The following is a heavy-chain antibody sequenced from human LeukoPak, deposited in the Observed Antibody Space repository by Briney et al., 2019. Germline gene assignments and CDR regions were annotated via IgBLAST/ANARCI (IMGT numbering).Heavy chain of an antibody. J-gene: IGHJ4*02. CDR2: IYYSGST. D-gene: IGHD3-22*01. Sequence: LRLSCAASGFTFSSSAMSWIRQHPGKGLEWLGYIYYSGSTYYNPSLKSRVTISVDTSKNQFSLKLSSVTAADTAVYYCARGHYYDSSGYFDYWGQGTLVTVSS. CDR3: ARGHYYDSSGYFDY. V-gene: IGHV4-31*02. CDR1: GFTFSSSA.